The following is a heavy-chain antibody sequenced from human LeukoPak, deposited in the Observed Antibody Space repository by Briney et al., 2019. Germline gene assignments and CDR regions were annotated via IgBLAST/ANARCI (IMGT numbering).Heavy chain of an antibody. CDR1: GYTFTSYD. CDR2: MNPNSGNT. D-gene: IGHD3-10*01. J-gene: IGHJ6*03. Sequence: GASVKVSCKASGYTFTSYDINWVRQATGQGLEWMGWMNPNSGNTGYAQKFQGRVTITRNTSISTAHMELSSLRSEDTAVYYCARVRITMVRGVFYYYYYYMDVWGKGTTVTVSS. V-gene: IGHV1-8*03. CDR3: ARVRITMVRGVFYYYYYYMDV.